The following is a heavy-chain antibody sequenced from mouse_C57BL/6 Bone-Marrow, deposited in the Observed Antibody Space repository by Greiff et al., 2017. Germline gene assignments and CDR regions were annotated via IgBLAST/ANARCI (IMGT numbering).Heavy chain of an antibody. Sequence: VQLQQPGAELVRPGSSVKLSCKASGYTFTSYWMHWVKQRPIQGLEWIGNIDPSDSETHYNQKFKDKATLTVDKSSSTAYMQLSSLTSEDSAVYFCARSGDYDGTPFDYWGQGTTLTVSS. J-gene: IGHJ2*01. V-gene: IGHV1-52*01. CDR1: GYTFTSYW. CDR3: ARSGDYDGTPFDY. D-gene: IGHD2-4*01. CDR2: IDPSDSET.